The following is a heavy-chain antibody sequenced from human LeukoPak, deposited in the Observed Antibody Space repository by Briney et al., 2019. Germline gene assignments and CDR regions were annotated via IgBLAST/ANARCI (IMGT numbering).Heavy chain of an antibody. V-gene: IGHV4-38-2*01. D-gene: IGHD6-19*01. CDR3: ARVAAGNTMFDF. Sequence: PETLSLTCVVSGFRISRTHFWGWIRQAPRKEMEWLGSVFHTGITYYNPSVRGRVTISVDTSNNQFSLNLYSATAADTAVYYCARVAAGNTMFDFWGRGTLVAVSS. J-gene: IGHJ4*02. CDR1: GFRISRTHF. CDR2: VFHTGIT.